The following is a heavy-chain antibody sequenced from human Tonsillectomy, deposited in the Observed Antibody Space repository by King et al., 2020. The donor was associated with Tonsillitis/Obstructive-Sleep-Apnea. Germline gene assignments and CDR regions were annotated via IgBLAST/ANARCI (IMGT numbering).Heavy chain of an antibody. CDR1: GFTFSSYA. J-gene: IGHJ6*03. Sequence: VQLVESGGGLVQPGGSLRLSCSASGFTFSSYAMHWVRQAPGKGLEYVSAISSNGGTTYYGDSVKGRFTISRDNSQNTLYLQMSRLRADDTAVYYCVKGTSGAFYYYYMDVWGKGTTVTVSS. CDR3: VKGTSGAFYYYYMDV. CDR2: ISSNGGTT. D-gene: IGHD3-10*01. V-gene: IGHV3-64D*06.